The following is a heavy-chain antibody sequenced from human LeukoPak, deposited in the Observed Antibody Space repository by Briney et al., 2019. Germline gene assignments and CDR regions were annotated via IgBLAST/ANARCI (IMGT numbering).Heavy chain of an antibody. CDR2: IDVGSGNT. Sequence: SVKVSCKASGFTFTSSAMQWVRQARGQRLEWIGWIDVGSGNTNYAQKFQERVTITRDMSTSTAYMELSSLRSEDTAVYYCATMPGFAYFDYWGQGTLVTVSS. V-gene: IGHV1-58*02. D-gene: IGHD2-2*01. CDR3: ATMPGFAYFDY. CDR1: GFTFTSSA. J-gene: IGHJ4*02.